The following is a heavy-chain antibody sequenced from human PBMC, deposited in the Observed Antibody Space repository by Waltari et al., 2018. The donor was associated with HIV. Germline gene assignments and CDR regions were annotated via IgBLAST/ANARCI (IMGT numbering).Heavy chain of an antibody. D-gene: IGHD3-22*01. V-gene: IGHV3-15*01. CDR1: GFTFRNAW. Sequence: EVQLVESGGGWVKPGGSLRVYCAASGFTFRNAWKRGEGVAPGKGLEWVGRIKSKPDVGTTYYAAPVKGRFTISRDDSKNTLYLQMNSLKTEDTAVYYCTTDSDYYDSSGYYYWFDYWGQGTLVTVSS. J-gene: IGHJ4*02. CDR2: IKSKPDVGTT. CDR3: TTDSDYYDSSGYYYWFDY.